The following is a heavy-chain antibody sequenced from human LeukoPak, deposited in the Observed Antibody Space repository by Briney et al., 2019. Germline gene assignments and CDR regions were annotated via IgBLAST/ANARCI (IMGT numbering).Heavy chain of an antibody. CDR2: ISTYNGNT. Sequence: GASVKVSCKASGYTFTTYGISWVRQAPGQGLEWMGWISTYNGNTNYAQNLQGRVTMTTDTSTSTAYMELSSLRSEDTAVYYCARDEKNYYDSSGYGMDYWGQGTLVTVSS. D-gene: IGHD3-22*01. CDR3: ARDEKNYYDSSGYGMDY. CDR1: GYTFTTYG. V-gene: IGHV1-18*01. J-gene: IGHJ4*02.